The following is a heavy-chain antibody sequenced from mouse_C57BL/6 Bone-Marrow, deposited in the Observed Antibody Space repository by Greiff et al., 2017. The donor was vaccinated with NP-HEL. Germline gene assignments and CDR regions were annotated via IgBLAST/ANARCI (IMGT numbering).Heavy chain of an antibody. V-gene: IGHV1-52*01. CDR3: ARAIYYGMDY. CDR1: GYTFTSYW. J-gene: IGHJ4*01. CDR2: IDPSDSET. D-gene: IGHD1-2*01. Sequence: VQLQQPGAELVRPGSSVKLSCKASGYTFTSYWMHWVKQRPIQGLEWIGNIDPSDSETHYNQKFKDKATLTVDKSSSTAYMQLSSLTSEDSAVYYCARAIYYGMDYWGQGTSVTVSS.